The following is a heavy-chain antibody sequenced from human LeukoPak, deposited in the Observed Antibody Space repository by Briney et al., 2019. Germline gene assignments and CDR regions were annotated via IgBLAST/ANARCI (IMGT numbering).Heavy chain of an antibody. CDR1: GFTFSSYE. D-gene: IGHD3-10*01. Sequence: GGSLRLSCAASGFTFSSYEMNWVRQAPGKGLEWVSYISSSGSTIYYADSVKGRFTISRDNAKNSLYLQMNSLRAEDTAVYYCTPFATGSGYWGQGTLVTVSS. CDR2: ISSSGSTI. CDR3: TPFATGSGY. J-gene: IGHJ4*02. V-gene: IGHV3-48*03.